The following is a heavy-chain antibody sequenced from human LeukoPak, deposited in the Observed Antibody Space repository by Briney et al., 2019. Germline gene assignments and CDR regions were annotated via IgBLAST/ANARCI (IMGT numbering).Heavy chain of an antibody. J-gene: IGHJ4*02. CDR1: AFTFSSYA. V-gene: IGHV3-30*04. Sequence: PGGSLRLSCASAAFTFSSYALHWVRQAPGKGLEWVAAISYDGTNKYYADSAKGRFTTSRDNSKNGLYLQMNSLRAEDTAVYYCARPHIAAAGPFDYWGQGTLVTVSS. D-gene: IGHD6-13*01. CDR2: ISYDGTNK. CDR3: ARPHIAAAGPFDY.